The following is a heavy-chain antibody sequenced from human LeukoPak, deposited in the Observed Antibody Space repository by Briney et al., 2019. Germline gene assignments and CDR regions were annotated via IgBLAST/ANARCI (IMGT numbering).Heavy chain of an antibody. CDR1: GGSISSGGYS. CDR3: ASSYYYGSGSYRPFYFDY. CDR2: IYHSGST. D-gene: IGHD3-10*01. Sequence: PSETLSLTCAVSGGSISSGGYSWSWIRQPPGKGLEWIGYIYHSGSTYYNPSLKSRVTVSVDTSKNQFSLKLSSVTAADTAVYYCASSYYYGSGSYRPFYFDYWGQGTLVTVSS. J-gene: IGHJ4*02. V-gene: IGHV4-30-2*01.